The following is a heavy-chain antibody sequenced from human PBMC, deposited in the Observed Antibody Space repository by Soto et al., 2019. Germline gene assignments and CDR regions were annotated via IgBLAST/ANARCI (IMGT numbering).Heavy chain of an antibody. Sequence: EVQVLESGGGLVQPGGSLRLSCAASGFTFSSYAMSWVRQAPGKGLEWVSTISGSGVSTSYADSVKGRFTISRDNSKNMLYLQVNSLRAEDTAVYFCAKVRGGTYYNELDYWGQGTLVTVSS. CDR2: ISGSGVST. CDR3: AKVRGGTYYNELDY. V-gene: IGHV3-23*01. J-gene: IGHJ4*02. D-gene: IGHD1-26*01. CDR1: GFTFSSYA.